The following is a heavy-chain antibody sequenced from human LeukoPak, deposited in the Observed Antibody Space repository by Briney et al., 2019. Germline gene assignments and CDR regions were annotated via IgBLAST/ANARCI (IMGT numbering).Heavy chain of an antibody. CDR1: GGSISSYY. CDR2: IYASGST. V-gene: IGHV4-4*07. J-gene: IGHJ3*02. Sequence: PSETLSLTCTVSGGSISSYYWSWIRQPAGKGLEWIGRIYASGSTNYNPSLKSRVTMSVDTSENQFSLKLSSVTAADTAVYYCARDDYGDYQSHDAFDIWGQGTMVTVSS. D-gene: IGHD4-17*01. CDR3: ARDDYGDYQSHDAFDI.